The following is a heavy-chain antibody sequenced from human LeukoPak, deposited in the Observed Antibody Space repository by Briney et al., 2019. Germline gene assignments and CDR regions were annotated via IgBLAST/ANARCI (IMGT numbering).Heavy chain of an antibody. V-gene: IGHV3-23*01. CDR2: ISGSGSNT. CDR1: DNYG. J-gene: IGHJ4*02. CDR3: ARDREPGIAAAGSLNPDY. Sequence: GGSLRLSCAASDNYGMNWVRQAPGKGLEWVSAISGSGSNTYYADSVKGRFTISRDNSKNTVYLQMNSLRAEDTAVYYCARDREPGIAAAGSLNPDYWGQGTLVTVSS. D-gene: IGHD6-13*01.